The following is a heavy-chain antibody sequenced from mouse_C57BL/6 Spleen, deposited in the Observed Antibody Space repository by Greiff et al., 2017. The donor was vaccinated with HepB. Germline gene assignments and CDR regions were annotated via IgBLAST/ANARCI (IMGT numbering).Heavy chain of an antibody. J-gene: IGHJ3*01. Sequence: VQLQQPGAELVKPGASVKMSCKASGYTFTSYWITWVKQRPGQGLEWIGDIYPGSGSTNYNEKFKSKATLTVDTSSSTAYMQLSSLTSEDSAVYYCASGDYYGSSPWFAYWGQGTLVTVSA. CDR3: ASGDYYGSSPWFAY. CDR2: IYPGSGST. CDR1: GYTFTSYW. D-gene: IGHD1-1*01. V-gene: IGHV1-55*01.